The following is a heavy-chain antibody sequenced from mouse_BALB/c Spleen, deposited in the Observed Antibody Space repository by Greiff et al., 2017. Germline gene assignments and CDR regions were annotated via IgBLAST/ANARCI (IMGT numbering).Heavy chain of an antibody. CDR1: GFSLTSYD. V-gene: IGHV2-9-2*01. D-gene: IGHD1-1*01. Sequence: VQRVESGPGLVAPSQSLSITCTVSGFSLTSYDISWIRQPPGKGLEWLGVIWTGGGTNYNSAFMSRLSISKDNSKSQVFLKMNSLQTDDTAIYYCVRDYGSLDYWGQGTTLTVSS. CDR3: VRDYGSLDY. CDR2: IWTGGGT. J-gene: IGHJ2*01.